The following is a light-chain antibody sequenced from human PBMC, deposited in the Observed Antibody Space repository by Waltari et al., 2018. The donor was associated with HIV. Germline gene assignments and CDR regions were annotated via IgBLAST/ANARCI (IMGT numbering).Light chain of an antibody. CDR2: GSS. CDR3: QQTYSAPWT. V-gene: IGKV1-39*01. CDR1: QYINKF. Sequence: DIQTTQPPSSLSASVGDRVTITCRASQYINKFLNWYQQKSGKAPNLLINGSSTLQSGVPSRFSGSGSGTDFTLTISGLHPEDSAIYYCQQTYSAPWTFAQGTKVEIK. J-gene: IGKJ1*01.